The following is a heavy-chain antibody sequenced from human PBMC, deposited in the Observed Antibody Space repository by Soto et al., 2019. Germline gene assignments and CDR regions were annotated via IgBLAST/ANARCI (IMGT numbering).Heavy chain of an antibody. CDR3: ARTIAAAATGDNWFDP. Sequence: GPTLVNPTQTLTLTCTFSGFSLSTSGVGVGWIRQPPGKALEWLALIYWNDDKRYSPSLKSRLTITKDTSKNQVVLTMTNMDPVDTATYYCARTIAAAATGDNWFDPWGQGTLVTVSS. CDR2: IYWNDDK. J-gene: IGHJ5*02. V-gene: IGHV2-5*01. D-gene: IGHD6-13*01. CDR1: GFSLSTSGVG.